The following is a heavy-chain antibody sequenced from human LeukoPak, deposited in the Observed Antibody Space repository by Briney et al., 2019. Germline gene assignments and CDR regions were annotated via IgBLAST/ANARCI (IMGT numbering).Heavy chain of an antibody. CDR1: GGSISSYY. D-gene: IGHD3-10*01. Sequence: SETLSLTCTVSGGSISSYYWSWIRKPPGKGLEWIGYIYYSGSTNYNPSLKSRVTISVDTSKNQFSLKLSSVTAADTAVYYCARHNFMVRGVITLGPYYFDYWGQGTLVTVSS. V-gene: IGHV4-59*08. CDR3: ARHNFMVRGVITLGPYYFDY. J-gene: IGHJ4*02. CDR2: IYYSGST.